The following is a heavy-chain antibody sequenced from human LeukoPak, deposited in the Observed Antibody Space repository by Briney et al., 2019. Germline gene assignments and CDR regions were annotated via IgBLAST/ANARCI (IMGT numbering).Heavy chain of an antibody. V-gene: IGHV3-23*01. J-gene: IGHJ4*02. D-gene: IGHD6-19*01. CDR3: ATPTEPGIAVAGTKWLFGY. Sequence: PGGSLRLSCAASGFTFSSYGMSWVRQAPGKGLEWVSAISGSGGSTYYADSVKGRFTISRDNSKNTLYLQMNSLRAEDTAVYYCATPTEPGIAVAGTKWLFGYWGQGTLVTVSS. CDR1: GFTFSSYG. CDR2: ISGSGGST.